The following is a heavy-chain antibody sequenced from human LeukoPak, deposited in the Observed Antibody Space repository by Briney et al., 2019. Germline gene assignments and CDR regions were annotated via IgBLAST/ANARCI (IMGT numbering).Heavy chain of an antibody. J-gene: IGHJ4*02. CDR2: ISAYNGNT. Sequence: GASVKVSCKASGYTFTDYYMHWVRQAPGQGLEWMGWISAYNGNTNYAQKLQGRVTMTTDTSTSTAYMELRSLRSDDTAVYYCARVEARILLDYWGQGTLVTVSS. CDR1: GYTFTDYY. D-gene: IGHD1-1*01. V-gene: IGHV1-18*04. CDR3: ARVEARILLDY.